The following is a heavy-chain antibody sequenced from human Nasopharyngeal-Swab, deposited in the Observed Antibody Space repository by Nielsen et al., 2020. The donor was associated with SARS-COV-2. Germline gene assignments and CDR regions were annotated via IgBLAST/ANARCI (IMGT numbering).Heavy chain of an antibody. D-gene: IGHD2-21*02. V-gene: IGHV4-34*01. CDR3: ARGCGGDCYSGFDY. CDR2: INHSGST. Sequence: WIRQPPGKGLEWIGEINHSGSTNYNPSLKSRVTISVDTSKNQFSLKLSSVTAADTAVYFCARGCGGDCYSGFDYWGQGTLVTVSS. J-gene: IGHJ4*02.